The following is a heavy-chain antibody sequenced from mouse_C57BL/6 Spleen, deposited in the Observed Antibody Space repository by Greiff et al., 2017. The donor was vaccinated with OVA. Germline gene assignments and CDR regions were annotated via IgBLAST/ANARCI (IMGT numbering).Heavy chain of an antibody. D-gene: IGHD1-1*01. CDR2: ISSGSSTI. CDR1: GFTFSDYG. Sequence: EVQLVESGGGLVKPGGSLKLSCAASGFTFSDYGMYWVRQAPEKGLEWVAYISSGSSTIYYADTVKGRFTISRDNAKNTLFLQMTSLRSEDTAMYYCAREDGSSYGFDYWGQGTTLTVSS. CDR3: AREDGSSYGFDY. V-gene: IGHV5-17*01. J-gene: IGHJ2*01.